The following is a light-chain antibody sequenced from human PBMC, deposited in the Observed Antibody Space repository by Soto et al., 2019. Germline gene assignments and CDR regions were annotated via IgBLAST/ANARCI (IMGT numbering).Light chain of an antibody. CDR1: QSFSSGY. CDR2: GAS. J-gene: IGKJ2*01. Sequence: EIVLTQSPGTLSLSPGERATLSCRASQSFSSGYLAWYQQKPGQAPRLLIYGASSRATGIPDRFSGSGSGTDFTLTISRLGPEYFSMYYCQQYGDSYTFGQGTKLEIK. CDR3: QQYGDSYT. V-gene: IGKV3-20*01.